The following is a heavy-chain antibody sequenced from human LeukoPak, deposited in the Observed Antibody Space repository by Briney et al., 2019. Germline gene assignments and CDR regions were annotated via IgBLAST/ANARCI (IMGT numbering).Heavy chain of an antibody. CDR1: GYSISSGYY. CDR3: ARGGTAVVIDY. D-gene: IGHD6-19*01. V-gene: IGHV4-38-2*02. J-gene: IGHJ4*02. CDR2: IYHSGFT. Sequence: SETLSLTCTVSGYSISSGYYWGWIRQPPGRGLEWIGSIYHSGFTYYSPSLKSRVIMSVDTSKNQFSLKLSSVTAADTAMYYCARGGTAVVIDYWGQGTLVTVSS.